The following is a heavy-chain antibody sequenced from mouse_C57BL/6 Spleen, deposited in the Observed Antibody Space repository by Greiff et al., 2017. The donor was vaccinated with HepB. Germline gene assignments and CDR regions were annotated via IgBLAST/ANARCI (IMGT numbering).Heavy chain of an antibody. J-gene: IGHJ3*01. CDR1: GYTFTSYW. Sequence: VQLQQPGAELVKPGASVKLSCKASGYTFTSYWMHWVKQRPGQGLEWIGMIHPNSGSTNYNEKFKSKATLTVDKSSSTAYMQLSSLTSEDSAVYYCARETTVVPSRSWFAYWGQGTLVTVSA. D-gene: IGHD1-1*01. V-gene: IGHV1-64*01. CDR3: ARETTVVPSRSWFAY. CDR2: IHPNSGST.